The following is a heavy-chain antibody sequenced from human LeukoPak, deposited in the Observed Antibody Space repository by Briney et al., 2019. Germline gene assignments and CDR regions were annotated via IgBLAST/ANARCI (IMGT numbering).Heavy chain of an antibody. CDR3: AELGITMLVDV. CDR1: GFTFSSYE. D-gene: IGHD3-10*02. CDR2: ISSSGGTI. V-gene: IGHV3-48*03. J-gene: IGHJ6*04. Sequence: GGSLRLSCAASGFTFSSYEMNWVRQAPGKGLEWVSYISSSGGTIYYADSVKGRFTISRDNAKNSLYLQMNSLRAEDTAVYYWAELGITMLVDVWGKGTTVTVSS.